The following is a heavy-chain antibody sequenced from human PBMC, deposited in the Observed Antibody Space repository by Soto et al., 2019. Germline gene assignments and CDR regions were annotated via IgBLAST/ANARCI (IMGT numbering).Heavy chain of an antibody. V-gene: IGHV4-30-4*01. J-gene: IGHJ4*02. D-gene: IGHD1-26*01. CDR3: ARSRYSGSYFFDY. CDR2: IHNSVST. Sequence: SEILSLTCTVTVFSISSGDYYWSWIRQPPGKGLEWIAYIHNSVSTHYNPSLKSRVTISVDTSKNQFSLKLSSVTAADTAVYYCARSRYSGSYFFDYWGQGILVT. CDR1: VFSISSGDYY.